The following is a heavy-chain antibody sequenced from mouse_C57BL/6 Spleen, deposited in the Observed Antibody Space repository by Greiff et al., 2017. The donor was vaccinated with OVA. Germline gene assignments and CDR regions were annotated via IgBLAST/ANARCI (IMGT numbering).Heavy chain of an antibody. CDR2: IYPGSGST. V-gene: IGHV1-55*01. D-gene: IGHD2-3*01. J-gene: IGHJ4*01. CDR3: ARKDDGYPFYYAMDY. CDR1: GYTFTSYW. Sequence: VQLQHPGAELVKPGASVKMSCKASGYTFTSYWITWVKQRPGQGLEWIGDIYPGSGSTNYNEKFKSKATLTVDTSSSTAYMQLSSLTSEDSAVYYCARKDDGYPFYYAMDYWGQGTSVTVSS.